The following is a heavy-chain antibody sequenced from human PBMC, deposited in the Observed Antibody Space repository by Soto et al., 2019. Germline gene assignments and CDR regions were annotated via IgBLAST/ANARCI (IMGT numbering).Heavy chain of an antibody. V-gene: IGHV3-53*01. D-gene: IGHD2-21*01. J-gene: IGHJ3*01. CDR1: GLTVSGKKY. CDR2: FYDLDGT. CDR3: ATWHPYEHAYDV. Sequence: PGGSLRLSCAVSGLTVSGKKYVAWVRQAPGKGLEWVSGFYDLDGTYYADSLKGRFTTSGDSSRTIVYLQMNGLRPEDTAVYYCATWHPYEHAYDVWGKGTTV.